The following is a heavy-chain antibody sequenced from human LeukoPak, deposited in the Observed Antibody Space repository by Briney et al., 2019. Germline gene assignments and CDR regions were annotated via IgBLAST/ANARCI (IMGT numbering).Heavy chain of an antibody. D-gene: IGHD2-15*01. CDR2: IYHSGST. CDR3: AREGGESGPEFDH. J-gene: IGHJ4*02. Sequence: SETLSLTCTVSGYSFSSGYYWGWIRQPPGKGLEWIGSIYHSGSTYYNPSLKSRVTISVDTSKNQFSLKLSSVTAADTAVYYCAREGGESGPEFDHWGQGTLVTVSS. CDR1: GYSFSSGYY. V-gene: IGHV4-38-2*02.